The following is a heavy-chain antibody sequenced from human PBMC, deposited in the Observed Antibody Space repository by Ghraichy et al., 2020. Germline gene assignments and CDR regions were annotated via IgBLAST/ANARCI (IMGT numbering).Heavy chain of an antibody. J-gene: IGHJ5*02. V-gene: IGHV1-46*01. CDR3: AREYCSSTSCQPRGWFDP. D-gene: IGHD2-2*01. CDR2: INPSGGST. CDR1: GYTFTSYY. Sequence: ASVKVSCKASGYTFTSYYMHWVRQAPGQGLEWMGIINPSGGSTSYAQKFQGRVTMTRDTSTSTVYMELSSLRSEDTAVYYCAREYCSSTSCQPRGWFDPWGQGTLVTVSA.